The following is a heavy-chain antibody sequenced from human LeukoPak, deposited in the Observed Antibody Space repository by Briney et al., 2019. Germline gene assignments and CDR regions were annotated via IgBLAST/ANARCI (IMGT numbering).Heavy chain of an antibody. Sequence: PGGSLRLSCAASGFTVSSNYMSWVRQAPGKGLEWVSVIYSGGTTNYADSVKGRFTISRDNSKNTLYLQMNSLGDEDTAVYFCARALQLHWYFDLWGRGALVTVSS. CDR3: ARALQLHWYFDL. CDR1: GFTVSSNY. D-gene: IGHD4-23*01. J-gene: IGHJ2*01. CDR2: IYSGGTT. V-gene: IGHV3-53*01.